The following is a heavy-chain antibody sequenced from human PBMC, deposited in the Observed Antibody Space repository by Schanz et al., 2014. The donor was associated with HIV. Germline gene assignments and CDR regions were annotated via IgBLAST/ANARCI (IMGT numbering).Heavy chain of an antibody. J-gene: IGHJ4*02. CDR3: ARVPTHYYGSGSYYPFDY. V-gene: IGHV1-46*01. CDR1: GYTFTTYY. D-gene: IGHD3-10*01. CDR2: INPSGGST. Sequence: QVQLVQSGAEVKKPGASVKVSCKASGYTFTTYYMHWVRQAPGQGLEWMGIINPSGGSTSYAQKFQGRVTMTRDTSTSTVYMQLSSLRSDDTAVYYCARVPTHYYGSGSYYPFDYWGQGTLVAVSS.